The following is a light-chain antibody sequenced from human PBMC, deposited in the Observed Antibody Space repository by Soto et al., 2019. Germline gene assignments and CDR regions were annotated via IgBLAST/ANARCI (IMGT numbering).Light chain of an antibody. CDR2: GAS. Sequence: EIVMTQSPATLSVSPGERGTLSCRAIQSVSRNYLAWYQQKPGQAPRLLIYGASNRATGIPDRFSGSGSGTDFTLTISRLEPEDFAVYYCQQYGSSGTFGQGTKVDIK. CDR3: QQYGSSGT. CDR1: QSVSRNY. V-gene: IGKV3-20*01. J-gene: IGKJ1*01.